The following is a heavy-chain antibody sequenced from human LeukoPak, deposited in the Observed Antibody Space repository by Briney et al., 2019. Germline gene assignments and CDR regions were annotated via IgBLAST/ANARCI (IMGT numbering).Heavy chain of an antibody. CDR1: GYTFTSYD. J-gene: IGHJ5*02. V-gene: IGHV1-8*01. CDR2: MNPNSGNT. Sequence: ASVKVSCKASGYTFTSYDISWVRQATGQGLEWMGWMNPNSGNTGYAQKFQGRVTMTRNTSISTAYMELSSLRSEDTAVYYCALLYYDSSGYVVPWGQGTLVTVSS. D-gene: IGHD3-22*01. CDR3: ALLYYDSSGYVVP.